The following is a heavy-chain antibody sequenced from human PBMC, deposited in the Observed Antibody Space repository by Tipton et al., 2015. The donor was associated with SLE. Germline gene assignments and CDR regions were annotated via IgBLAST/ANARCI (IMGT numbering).Heavy chain of an antibody. V-gene: IGHV4-61*02. D-gene: IGHD6-13*01. Sequence: TLSLTCTVSGGSISSGSYYWSWIRQPAGKGLEWIGRIYTSGSTNYNPSLKSRVTISVDTSKNLFSLKLSSVTAADTAVYYCARDISGYSSSWYFDLWGRGTLVTVSS. CDR1: GGSISSGSYY. J-gene: IGHJ2*01. CDR2: IYTSGST. CDR3: ARDISGYSSSWYFDL.